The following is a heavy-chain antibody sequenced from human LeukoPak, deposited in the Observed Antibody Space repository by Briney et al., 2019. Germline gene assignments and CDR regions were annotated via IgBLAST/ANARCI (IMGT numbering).Heavy chain of an antibody. CDR1: GYSFTSHY. Sequence: ASVKVSCKASGYSFTSHYMHWVRQAPGQGLEWMGLINPRGTATRYAESFQGRLALTRDLSTSTDYMELSSLRSDDTAVYFCARDTSEGDYAWWFDPWGQGTLVTVSS. CDR3: ARDTSEGDYAWWFDP. J-gene: IGHJ5*02. CDR2: INPRGTAT. D-gene: IGHD3-16*01. V-gene: IGHV1-46*01.